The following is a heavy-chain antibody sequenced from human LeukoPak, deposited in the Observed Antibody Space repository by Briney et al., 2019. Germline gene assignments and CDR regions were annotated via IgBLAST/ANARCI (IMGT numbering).Heavy chain of an antibody. J-gene: IGHJ4*02. CDR2: ISYDGSNK. D-gene: IGHD3-10*01. CDR1: GFTFSSYA. CDR3: ARGSVKYYYGSGSYYNPYYFDY. Sequence: GRSLRLPCAASGFTFSSYAMHWVRQAPGKGLEWVAVISYDGSNKYYADSVKGRFTISRDNSKNTLYLQMNSLRAEDTAVYYCARGSVKYYYGSGSYYNPYYFDYWGQGTLVTVSS. V-gene: IGHV3-30-3*01.